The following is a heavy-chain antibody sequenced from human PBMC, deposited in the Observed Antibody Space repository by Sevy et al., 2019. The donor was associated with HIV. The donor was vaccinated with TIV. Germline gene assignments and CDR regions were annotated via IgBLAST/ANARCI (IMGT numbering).Heavy chain of an antibody. CDR3: AKDQLSFGIVDPFDY. D-gene: IGHD2-21*01. V-gene: IGHV3-9*01. CDR2: ITWNSGTI. J-gene: IGHJ4*02. Sequence: GGSLRLSCAASGFTFETYAMHWVRLSPGKGLEWVSSITWNSGTIGYADSVKGRFFISRDNAKNSLYLQMKSLRPEDTGFYYCAKDQLSFGIVDPFDYWGQGTLVTVSS. CDR1: GFTFETYA.